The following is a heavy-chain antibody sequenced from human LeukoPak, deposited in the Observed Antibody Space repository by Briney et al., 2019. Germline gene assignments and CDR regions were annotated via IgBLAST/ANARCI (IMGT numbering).Heavy chain of an antibody. Sequence: SETLSLTCTVSGDSISSYFWCWIRQPPGRGLEWIGCLYYSGRTNYSPSLTSRVTLSADTSKNQFSLKLNSVTAADSAIYYCARDYSGYEFDYWGQGTLVTVSS. V-gene: IGHV4-59*01. D-gene: IGHD5-12*01. CDR1: GDSISSYF. CDR2: LYYSGRT. J-gene: IGHJ4*02. CDR3: ARDYSGYEFDY.